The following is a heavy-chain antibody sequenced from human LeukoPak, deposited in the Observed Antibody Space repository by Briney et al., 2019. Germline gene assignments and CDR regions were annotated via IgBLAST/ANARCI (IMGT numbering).Heavy chain of an antibody. V-gene: IGHV5-51*01. CDR2: IYPDDSDT. J-gene: IGHJ6*02. CDR3: ARAGGSSWYVLIHSPPKYYYYYGMDV. D-gene: IGHD6-13*01. CDR1: GYIFTSYW. Sequence: GESLKISCKGSGYIFTSYWIGWVRQMPGKGLEWMGIIYPDDSDTRYSPSFQGQVTISADKSISTAYLQWSSLKASDTAMYYCARAGGSSWYVLIHSPPKYYYYYGMDVWGQGTTVTVSS.